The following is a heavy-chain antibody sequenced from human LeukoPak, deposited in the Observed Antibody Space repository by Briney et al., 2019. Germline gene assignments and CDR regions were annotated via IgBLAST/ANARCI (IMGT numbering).Heavy chain of an antibody. V-gene: IGHV4-34*01. J-gene: IGHJ2*01. D-gene: IGHD2-2*01. CDR2: INHSGST. CDR3: ARTPYCSSTSCNYWYFDL. Sequence: PSETLSLTCAVYGGSFSGYYWSWIRQPPVKGLEWIGEINHSGSTNYNPSLKSRVTMSVDTSKNQFSLKLSSVTAADTAVYYCARTPYCSSTSCNYWYFDLWGRGTLVTVSS. CDR1: GGSFSGYY.